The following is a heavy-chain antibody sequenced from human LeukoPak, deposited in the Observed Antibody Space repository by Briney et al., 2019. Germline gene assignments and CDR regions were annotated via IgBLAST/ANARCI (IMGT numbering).Heavy chain of an antibody. D-gene: IGHD6-19*01. J-gene: IGHJ4*02. CDR1: GFTVSSNY. CDR2: ISGSGGST. CDR3: AKAHDLSSSGSSYFDY. V-gene: IGHV3-23*01. Sequence: GSPRLSCAASGFTVSSNYMSWVRQAPGKGLEWVSAISGSGGSTYYADSVKGRFTISRDNSKNTLYLQMNSLRAEDTAVYYCAKAHDLSSSGSSYFDYWGQGTLVTVSS.